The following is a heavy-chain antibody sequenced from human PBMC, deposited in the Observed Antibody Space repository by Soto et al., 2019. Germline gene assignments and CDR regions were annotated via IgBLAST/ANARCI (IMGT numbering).Heavy chain of an antibody. Sequence: QVQLVESGGGVVQPGRSLRLSCAASGFTFSSYAMHWVRQAPGKGLEWVAVISYDGSNKYYADSVKGRFTISRDNSKNTLYLQMNSLRAEDTAVYYCAKDYGSGSYSALYYYYYGMDVWGQGTTVTVSS. V-gene: IGHV3-30*04. D-gene: IGHD3-10*01. CDR1: GFTFSSYA. J-gene: IGHJ6*02. CDR2: ISYDGSNK. CDR3: AKDYGSGSYSALYYYYYGMDV.